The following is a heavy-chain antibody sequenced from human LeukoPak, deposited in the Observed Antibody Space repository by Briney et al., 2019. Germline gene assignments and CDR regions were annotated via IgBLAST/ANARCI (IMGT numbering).Heavy chain of an antibody. D-gene: IGHD3-10*01. J-gene: IGHJ3*02. CDR2: ISSNGGST. Sequence: GGSLRLSCAASGFTFSSYAMHWVRQAPGKGLEYVSAISSNGGSTYYANSVKGRFTISRDNSKNTLYLQMNSLRAEDTAVYYCAKSGRRGVRGVIIDAFDIWGQGTMVTVSS. CDR1: GFTFSSYA. V-gene: IGHV3-64*01. CDR3: AKSGRRGVRGVIIDAFDI.